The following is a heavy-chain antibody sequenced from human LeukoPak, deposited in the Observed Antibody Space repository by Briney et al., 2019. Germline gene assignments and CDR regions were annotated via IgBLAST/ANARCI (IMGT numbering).Heavy chain of an antibody. Sequence: GGSLRLSCAASGFTFSSYGMHWVRQAPGKGLEWVAVISYDGSNKYYADSVKGRFTTSRDNSKNTLYLQMNSLRAEDTAVYYCAKGDFGGATAFDYWGQGTLVTVSS. V-gene: IGHV3-30*18. D-gene: IGHD3-16*01. CDR2: ISYDGSNK. CDR3: AKGDFGGATAFDY. CDR1: GFTFSSYG. J-gene: IGHJ4*02.